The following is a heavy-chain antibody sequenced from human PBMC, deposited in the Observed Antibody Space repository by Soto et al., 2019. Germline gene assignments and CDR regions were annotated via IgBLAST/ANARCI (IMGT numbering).Heavy chain of an antibody. J-gene: IGHJ3*02. CDR2: ISAYNGNT. D-gene: IGHD3-22*01. V-gene: IGHV1-18*01. CDR3: ACVDYDSSGYYTNDAFDI. CDR1: GYTFTSYG. Sequence: ASVKVSCKASGYTFTSYGISWVRQAPGQGLEWMGWISAYNGNTNYAQKLQGRVTMTTDTSTSTAYMELRSLRSDDTAVYYCACVDYDSSGYYTNDAFDIWGQGTMVTVSS.